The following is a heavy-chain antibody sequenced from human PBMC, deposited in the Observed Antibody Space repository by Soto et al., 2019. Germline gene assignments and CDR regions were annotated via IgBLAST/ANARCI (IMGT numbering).Heavy chain of an antibody. CDR1: GFTFSSYS. D-gene: IGHD6-19*01. CDR2: ISSSSSTI. CDR3: ARSDVAVAGTLVALDLDAFDI. V-gene: IGHV3-48*01. J-gene: IGHJ3*02. Sequence: GGSLRLSCAASGFTFSSYSMNWVRQAPGKGLEWVSYISSSSSTIYYADSVKGRFTISRDNAKNSLYLQMNSLRAEDTAVYYCARSDVAVAGTLVALDLDAFDIWGQGTMVTVSS.